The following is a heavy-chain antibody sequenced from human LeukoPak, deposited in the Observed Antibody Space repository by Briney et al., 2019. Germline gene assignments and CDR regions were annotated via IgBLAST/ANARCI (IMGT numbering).Heavy chain of an antibody. J-gene: IGHJ5*02. CDR2: IYHSGST. CDR1: GGSFSSYY. V-gene: IGHV4-34*01. CDR3: ARAVEFDYQGWFDP. D-gene: IGHD2-2*01. Sequence: SETLSLTCAVYGGSFSSYYWSWIRQPPGKGLEWIGSIYHSGSTYYNPSLKSRVTISVDTSKNQFSLKLSSVTAADTAVYYCARAVEFDYQGWFDPWGQGTLVTVSS.